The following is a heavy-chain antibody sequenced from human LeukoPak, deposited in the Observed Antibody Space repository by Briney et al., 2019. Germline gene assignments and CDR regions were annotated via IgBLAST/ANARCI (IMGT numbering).Heavy chain of an antibody. CDR3: TTPRASAGNRGIDY. V-gene: IGHV4-39*01. CDR1: GCVISNTSYY. CDR2: ASYSGST. Sequence: PSETLSLTCTVSGCVISNTSYYWAWIRQPPGNGLEWIGSASYSGSTYYNPSLESRVIISVDTSKNQFSLRLSSVTAADTAIYYCTTPRASAGNRGIDYWGQGTLVAVSS. D-gene: IGHD7-27*01. J-gene: IGHJ4*02.